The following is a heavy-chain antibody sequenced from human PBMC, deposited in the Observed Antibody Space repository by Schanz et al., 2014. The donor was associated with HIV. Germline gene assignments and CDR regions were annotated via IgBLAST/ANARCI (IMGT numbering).Heavy chain of an antibody. CDR1: GFTFDSYG. CDR2: ISYDGTNK. D-gene: IGHD6-13*01. CDR3: ARGQPLVQRWFDP. Sequence: QVQLVESGGGVVRPGRSLRLSCAASGFTFDSYGIHWVRQAPGKGLEGEAVISYDGTNKKFADSVKGRFTISRDNSKNTLYLQMNSLRPEDTAVYYCARGQPLVQRWFDPWGQGTLVTVSS. J-gene: IGHJ5*02. V-gene: IGHV3-30*03.